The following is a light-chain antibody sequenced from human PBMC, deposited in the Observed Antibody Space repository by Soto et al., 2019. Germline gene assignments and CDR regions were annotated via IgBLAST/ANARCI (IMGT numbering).Light chain of an antibody. V-gene: IGKV3-15*01. Sequence: EMVMTQSPATLSVSPGERATLSCRASQSVTNNLAWYQQKPGQAPRLLIYGASTRATGLPVRFSGSGSGTEFTLTISSLQSEDFAVYYCQQYIDWPLTFGGGTRVEI. CDR3: QQYIDWPLT. CDR1: QSVTNN. CDR2: GAS. J-gene: IGKJ4*01.